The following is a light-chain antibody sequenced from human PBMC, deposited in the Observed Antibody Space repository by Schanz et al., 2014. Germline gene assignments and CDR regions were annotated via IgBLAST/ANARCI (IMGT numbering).Light chain of an antibody. CDR3: QQLNSYPWT. V-gene: IGKV3-15*01. CDR1: QSLSTN. J-gene: IGKJ1*01. Sequence: EVVMTQSPATLSMSPGDRATLSCRASQSLSTNLAWFQQKPGQAPRLIIYGISVRAAGIPTRFSGSGSGTEFTLTISSLQSEDFATYYCQQLNSYPWTFGQGTKVEIK. CDR2: GIS.